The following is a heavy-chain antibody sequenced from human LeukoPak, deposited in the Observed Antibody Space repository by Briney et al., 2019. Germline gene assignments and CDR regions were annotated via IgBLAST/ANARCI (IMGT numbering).Heavy chain of an antibody. CDR3: ARHVLGYTMNWFDP. D-gene: IGHD2-8*02. J-gene: IGHJ5*02. CDR2: IYYSGST. Sequence: SETLSLTCTVSGGSISPYYWGWIRQPPGKGLEWIGSIYYSGSTYYNPSLKSRVTISVDTSKNQFSLKLSSVTAADTAVYYCARHVLGYTMNWFDPWGQGTLVAVSS. CDR1: GGSISPYY. V-gene: IGHV4-39*01.